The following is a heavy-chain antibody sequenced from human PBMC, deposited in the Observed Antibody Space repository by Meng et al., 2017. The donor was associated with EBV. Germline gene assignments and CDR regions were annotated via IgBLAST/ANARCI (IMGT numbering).Heavy chain of an antibody. CDR3: ASESGRGYTPDY. D-gene: IGHD3-10*01. Sequence: QGQVVQSGAEVKKPGPSVTVSCKTSGGTFTSDAISWVRQAPGQGLEWMGGLIPMSGAPNYAQKFQGRITITADESTSTHYMDLSSLRSEDTAVYYCASESGRGYTPDYWGQGTLVTVSS. CDR1: GGTFTSDA. J-gene: IGHJ4*02. V-gene: IGHV1-69*01. CDR2: LIPMSGAP.